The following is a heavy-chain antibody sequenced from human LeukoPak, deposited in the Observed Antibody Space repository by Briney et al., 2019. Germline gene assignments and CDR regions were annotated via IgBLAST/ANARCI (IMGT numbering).Heavy chain of an antibody. V-gene: IGHV1-69*04. CDR1: GGTFSSYA. CDR3: ARDYASLYYYDSSGYYGSFDP. J-gene: IGHJ5*02. Sequence: SVNVSCKASGGTFSSYAISWVRQAPGQGLEWMGRIIPILGIANYAQKFQGRVTITADKSTSTAYMELSSLRSEDTAVYYCARDYASLYYYDSSGYYGSFDPWGQGTLVTVSS. D-gene: IGHD3-22*01. CDR2: IIPILGIA.